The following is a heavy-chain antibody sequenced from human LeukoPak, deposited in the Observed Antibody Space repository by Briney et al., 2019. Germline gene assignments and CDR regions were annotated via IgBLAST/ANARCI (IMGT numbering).Heavy chain of an antibody. CDR3: AELGITMIGGV. J-gene: IGHJ6*04. V-gene: IGHV3-48*03. D-gene: IGHD3-10*02. CDR1: GFTFSSYE. CDR2: ISSSGSTI. Sequence: GGALRLSCAASGFTFSSYEMNSVRQAPGKGLEWVSYISSSGSTIYYADSVKGRFTISRDNAKNSLYLQMNSLRAEDTAVYYCAELGITMIGGVWGKGTTVTISS.